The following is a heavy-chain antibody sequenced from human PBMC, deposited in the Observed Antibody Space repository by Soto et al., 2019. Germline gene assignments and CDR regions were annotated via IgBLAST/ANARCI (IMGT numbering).Heavy chain of an antibody. J-gene: IGHJ6*02. Sequence: ASVKVSCKASGYTFTGYYMHWVRQAPGQGLEWMGWINPNSGGTNYAQKFQGWVTMTRDTSISTAYMELSRLRSDDTAVYYRARVGDCSGGSCYGGYYYGMDVWGQGTTVTVSS. CDR2: INPNSGGT. D-gene: IGHD2-15*01. CDR3: ARVGDCSGGSCYGGYYYGMDV. V-gene: IGHV1-2*04. CDR1: GYTFTGYY.